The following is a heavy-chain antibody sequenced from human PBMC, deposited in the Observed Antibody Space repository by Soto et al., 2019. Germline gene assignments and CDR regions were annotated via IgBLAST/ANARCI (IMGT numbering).Heavy chain of an antibody. CDR1: GGSISSYY. D-gene: IGHD1-1*01. CDR3: ARGNGVPYYFDY. CDR2: IYYSGST. Sequence: SETLSLTCTVSGGSISSYYWSWIRQPPGKRLEWIGYIYYSGSTNYNPSLKSRVTISVDTSKNQFSLKLSSVTAADTAVYYCARGNGVPYYFDYWGQGTLVTVSS. J-gene: IGHJ4*02. V-gene: IGHV4-59*01.